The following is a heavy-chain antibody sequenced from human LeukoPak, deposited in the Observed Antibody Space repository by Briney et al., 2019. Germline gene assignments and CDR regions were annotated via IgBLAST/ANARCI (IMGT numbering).Heavy chain of an antibody. CDR3: ARDDSGSYYFDY. Sequence: ASVKVSCKASGYTFTGYYMHWVRQAPGQGLEWMGWINPNSGGTNYAQKFQGRVTMTRDTPISTAYMELSRLRSDDTAVYYCARDDSGSYYFDYWGQGTLVTVSS. V-gene: IGHV1-2*02. J-gene: IGHJ4*02. CDR2: INPNSGGT. CDR1: GYTFTGYY. D-gene: IGHD1-26*01.